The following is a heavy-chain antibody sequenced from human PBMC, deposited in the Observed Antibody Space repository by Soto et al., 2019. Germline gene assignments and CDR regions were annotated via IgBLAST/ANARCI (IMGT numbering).Heavy chain of an antibody. V-gene: IGHV4-34*01. CDR2: INHSGST. D-gene: IGHD2-2*01. CDR1: GGSFSGYC. Sequence: SETLSLTCAVSGGSFSGYCWSWIRQPPGKGLEWIGEINHSGSTNNNPSLKSRVTISVDTSKNQFSLKLSSVTAADTAVYYCARGSYCSSTSCYGYYYYYMDVWGKGTTVTVSS. J-gene: IGHJ6*03. CDR3: ARGSYCSSTSCYGYYYYYMDV.